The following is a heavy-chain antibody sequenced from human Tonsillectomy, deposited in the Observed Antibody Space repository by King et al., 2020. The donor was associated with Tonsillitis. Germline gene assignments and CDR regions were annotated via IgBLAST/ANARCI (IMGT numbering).Heavy chain of an antibody. CDR3: AKRYRKNTSCSRYYYYYGVDD. CDR1: GFTFSSYG. V-gene: IGHV3-30*02. CDR2: IRYDGSKK. J-gene: IGHJ6*04. D-gene: IGHD5-12*01. Sequence: EQLVQSGGGVVQPGGSLRLSCAASGFTFSSYGMHWVRQAPGKGLEWVAFIRYDGSKKYYTDSVKGRFTISRDNSKNTMYLQMNSLRAEDTAVYYCAKRYRKNTSCSRYYYYYGVDDWGEGTTVTVSS.